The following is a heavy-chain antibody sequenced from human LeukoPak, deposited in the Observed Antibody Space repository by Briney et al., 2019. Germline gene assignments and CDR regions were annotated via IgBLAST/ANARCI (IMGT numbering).Heavy chain of an antibody. D-gene: IGHD3-3*01. CDR2: ISIYNGNT. J-gene: IGHJ5*02. CDR1: GYTFTNYG. V-gene: IGHV1-18*01. CDR3: ARITYDFWSGYHTPDDP. Sequence: GASVKVSCKASGYTFTNYGISWVLQAPGHGLEWMGWISIYNGNTDYAQKLRGRVTMTTDTSTSTAYMELRSLRSDDTAVYYCARITYDFWSGYHTPDDPWGQGTLVTVSS.